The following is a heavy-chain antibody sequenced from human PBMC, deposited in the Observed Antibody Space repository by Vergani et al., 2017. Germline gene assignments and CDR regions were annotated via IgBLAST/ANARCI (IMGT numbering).Heavy chain of an antibody. J-gene: IGHJ5*02. CDR2: IIPIFGTA. D-gene: IGHD2-2*01. Sequence: QVQLVQSGAEVKKPGSSVKVSCKASGGTFSSYAISWVRQAPGQGLEWMGGIIPIFGTANYAQKFQGRVTITADESTSTAYMELSSLRSEDTAVYYCASGEDIVVVPAAKNWFDPWGQGTLVTVAS. CDR3: ASGEDIVVVPAAKNWFDP. CDR1: GGTFSSYA. V-gene: IGHV1-69*01.